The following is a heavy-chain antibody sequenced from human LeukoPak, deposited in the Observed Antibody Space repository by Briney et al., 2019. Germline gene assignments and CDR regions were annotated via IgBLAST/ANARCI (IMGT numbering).Heavy chain of an antibody. D-gene: IGHD5-12*01. V-gene: IGHV4-39*01. J-gene: IGHJ5*02. CDR2: IYYSGNT. CDR3: ARHIRYTYDTNWFHP. Sequence: SETLSLTCSVSGDSIAAASYYWAWIRQPPGKGLEWIGSIYYSGNTNYDPSLQSRVTMSVDTSKNHFSLSLSSVTAADTAVYYCARHIRYTYDTNWFHPWGQGTLVTVSS. CDR1: GDSIAAASYY.